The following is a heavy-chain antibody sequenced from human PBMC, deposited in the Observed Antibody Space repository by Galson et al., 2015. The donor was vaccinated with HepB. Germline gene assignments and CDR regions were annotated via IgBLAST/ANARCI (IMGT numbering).Heavy chain of an antibody. CDR3: ARDCSSTSCYNGNDAFDI. J-gene: IGHJ3*02. CDR2: IYYSGST. CDR1: GGSISSYY. V-gene: IGHV4-59*12. D-gene: IGHD2-2*02. Sequence: TLSLTCTVSGGSISSYYWSWIRQPPGKGLEWIGYIYYSGSTYYNPSLKSRVTISVDTSKNQFSLKLSSVTAADTAVYYCARDCSSTSCYNGNDAFDIWGQGTMVTVSS.